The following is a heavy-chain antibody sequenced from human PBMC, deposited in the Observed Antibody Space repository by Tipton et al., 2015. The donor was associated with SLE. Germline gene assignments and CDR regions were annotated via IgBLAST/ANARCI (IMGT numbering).Heavy chain of an antibody. D-gene: IGHD3-3*01. CDR2: INHRGGT. V-gene: IGHV4-34*01. J-gene: IGHJ6*04. CDR3: ARLQYIFGGMDV. CDR1: GGSFGGYY. Sequence: TLSLTCAVYGGSFGGYYWSWIRQTPGKGLEWIGEINHRGGTNLNPSLESRVSVSKDTSKNQFSLKLTSVTAADTAVYYCARLQYIFGGMDVWGEGTTVTVSS.